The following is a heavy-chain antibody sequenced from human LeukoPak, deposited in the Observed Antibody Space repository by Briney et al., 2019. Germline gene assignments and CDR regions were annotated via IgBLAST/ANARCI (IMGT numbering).Heavy chain of an antibody. Sequence: GGSLRLSCVASGFTFSTYGMSWVRQAPGKGLVWVSRINSDGSSTSYADSVKGRFTISRDNAKNTLYLQMNSLRAEDTAVYYCARDPPYCSGGSCYSASYYFDYWGQGTLVTVSS. CDR3: ARDPPYCSGGSCYSASYYFDY. D-gene: IGHD2-15*01. V-gene: IGHV3-74*01. CDR2: INSDGSST. CDR1: GFTFSTYG. J-gene: IGHJ4*02.